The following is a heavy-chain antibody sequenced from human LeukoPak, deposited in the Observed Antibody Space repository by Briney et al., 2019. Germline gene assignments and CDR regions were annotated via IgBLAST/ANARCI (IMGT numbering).Heavy chain of an antibody. J-gene: IGHJ3*02. D-gene: IGHD3-10*01. CDR2: IHYSGST. CDR1: GGSNY. V-gene: IGHV4-4*08. Sequence: SETLSLTCTVSGGSNYWSWIRQPPGKGLEWIGYIHYSGSTNYNPSLRSRVTVSVDTSKNQVSLKLSSVTAADTAVYYCAREPRGLDAFDIWGQGTMVTVSS. CDR3: AREPRGLDAFDI.